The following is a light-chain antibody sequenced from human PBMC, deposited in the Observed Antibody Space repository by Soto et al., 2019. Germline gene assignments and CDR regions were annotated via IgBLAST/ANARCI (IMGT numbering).Light chain of an antibody. CDR1: QSVSSSY. V-gene: IGKV3-20*01. J-gene: IGKJ3*01. CDR2: GAS. CDR3: QQYGNSIT. Sequence: EIVLTQSPGTLSLSPGERATLSCRASQSVSSSYLAWYQQKPGQAPRLLIYGASSRATGIPDRFSGSGSGTDFTLTISRLEAEDFAVYYCQQYGNSITFGPGTKVDIK.